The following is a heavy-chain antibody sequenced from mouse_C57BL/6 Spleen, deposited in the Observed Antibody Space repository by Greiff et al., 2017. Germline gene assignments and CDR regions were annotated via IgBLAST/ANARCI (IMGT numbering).Heavy chain of an antibody. D-gene: IGHD1-1*01. CDR2: IIPSNGGT. J-gene: IGHJ2*01. CDR1: GYTFTSYW. Sequence: QVQLQQPGTELVKPGASVKLSCKASGYTFTSYWMHWVKQRPGQGLEWIGNIIPSNGGTNYNEKFKSKATLTVDKSSSTAYMQLSSLTSEDSAVYYCAKNPSYYGPFDYWGQGTTLTVSS. V-gene: IGHV1-53*01. CDR3: AKNPSYYGPFDY.